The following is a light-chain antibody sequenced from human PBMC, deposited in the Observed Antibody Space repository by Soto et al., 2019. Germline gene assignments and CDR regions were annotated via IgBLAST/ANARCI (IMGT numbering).Light chain of an antibody. CDR1: QSVLYSPNNKNY. J-gene: IGKJ1*01. Sequence: DIVMTQSPDSLAVSLGERATFNCKSSQSVLYSPNNKNYLAWYQQKPGQPPKLLIYWASTRESGVPDRFSGSGSGTDFTLTISSLQAEDVAVYYCQQYYSTPWTFGLGTKVEI. V-gene: IGKV4-1*01. CDR3: QQYYSTPWT. CDR2: WAS.